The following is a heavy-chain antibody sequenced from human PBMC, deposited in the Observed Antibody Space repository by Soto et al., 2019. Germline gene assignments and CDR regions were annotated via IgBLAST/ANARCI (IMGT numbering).Heavy chain of an antibody. Sequence: SETLSLTCAVYGGSFSGYYWSWIRQPPGKGLEWIGEINHSGSTNYNPSLKSRVTISVDTSKNQFSLKLSSVTAADTAVYYCARGGYDILTGYPYYFDYWGQGTLVTVS. CDR2: INHSGST. CDR1: GGSFSGYY. CDR3: ARGGYDILTGYPYYFDY. V-gene: IGHV4-34*01. D-gene: IGHD3-9*01. J-gene: IGHJ4*02.